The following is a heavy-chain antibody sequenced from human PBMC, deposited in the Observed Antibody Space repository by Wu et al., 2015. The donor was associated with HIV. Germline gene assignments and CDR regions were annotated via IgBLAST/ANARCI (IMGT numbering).Heavy chain of an antibody. Sequence: QVQLQESGPGLVKPSQTLSLTCTVSGGSISSGDYYWSWIRQPPGKGLEWIGYIYYSGSTYYNPSLKSRVTISVDTSKNQFSLKLSSVTAADTAVYYCARVFGLDIVVVPAARSYWYFDLWAVAPWSLSPQ. V-gene: IGHV4-30-4*08. CDR3: ARVFGLDIVVVPAARSYWYFDL. CDR1: GGSISSGDYY. J-gene: IGHJ2*01. D-gene: IGHD2-2*01. CDR2: IYYSGST.